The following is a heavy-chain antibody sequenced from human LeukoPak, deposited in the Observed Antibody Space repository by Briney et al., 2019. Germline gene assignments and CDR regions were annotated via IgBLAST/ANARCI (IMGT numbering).Heavy chain of an antibody. Sequence: GGSLRLSCVVSGFTLSNYWMHWVRQAPGKGLVWVSHINTDGSSTIYADSVKGRFTISRDNAKSTLYLQMNSLRAEDTAVYYCTRASSGWHDYWGQGTLVTVSS. J-gene: IGHJ4*02. V-gene: IGHV3-74*01. CDR1: GFTLSNYW. CDR3: TRASSGWHDY. D-gene: IGHD6-19*01. CDR2: INTDGSST.